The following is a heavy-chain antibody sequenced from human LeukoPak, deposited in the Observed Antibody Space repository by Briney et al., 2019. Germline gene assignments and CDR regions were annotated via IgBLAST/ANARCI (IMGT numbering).Heavy chain of an antibody. J-gene: IGHJ4*02. CDR2: SSWIGGST. D-gene: IGHD7-27*01. V-gene: IGHV3-43D*03. CDR1: GFTFDDYA. Sequence: PGGSLRLSCAVSGFTFDDYALHWVRQVPGKGLEWLAFSSWIGGSTDYVDSVKGRFSISRDNIKNSLYLEMNSLRPEDTALYFCVRSRAASLGYFDYWGQGPLVTVSS. CDR3: VRSRAASLGYFDY.